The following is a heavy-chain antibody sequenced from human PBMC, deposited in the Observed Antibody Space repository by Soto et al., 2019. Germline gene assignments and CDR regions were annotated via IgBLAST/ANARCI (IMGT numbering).Heavy chain of an antibody. D-gene: IGHD3-22*01. J-gene: IGHJ5*02. CDR3: ARDKYYYDSSGYRIWFDP. Sequence: SVKVSCKASGGTFGSYAISWVRQAPGQGLEWMGGIIPIFGTANYAQKFQGRVTITADKSTSTAYMELSSLRSEDTAVYYCARDKYYYDSSGYRIWFDPWGQGTLVTV. CDR2: IIPIFGTA. CDR1: GGTFGSYA. V-gene: IGHV1-69*06.